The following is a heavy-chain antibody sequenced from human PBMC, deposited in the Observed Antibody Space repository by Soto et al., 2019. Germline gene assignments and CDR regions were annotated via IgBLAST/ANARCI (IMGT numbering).Heavy chain of an antibody. D-gene: IGHD3-3*02. Sequence: GGSLRLSCAASGFTFSSYSMNWVRQAPGKGLEWVSSISSSSSYIYYADSVKGRFTISRDNAKNSLYLQMNSLRAEDTAVYYCARDRISRDLPFDYWGQGTLVTVSS. CDR1: GFTFSSYS. CDR3: ARDRISRDLPFDY. V-gene: IGHV3-21*01. J-gene: IGHJ4*02. CDR2: ISSSSSYI.